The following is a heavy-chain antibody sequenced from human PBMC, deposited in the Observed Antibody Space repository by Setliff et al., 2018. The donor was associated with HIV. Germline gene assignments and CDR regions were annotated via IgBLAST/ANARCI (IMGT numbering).Heavy chain of an antibody. J-gene: IGHJ5*02. V-gene: IGHV3-33*01. CDR2: IWDDASKK. Sequence: SLRLSCAASGFIFSSYAMHWVRQAPGKGLEWVAVIWDDASKKYYGKSVKGRFTISRDNSKNTLYLHMNSLRAEDTAVYYCATLRQQLITGWFDPWGQGTLVTVSS. CDR1: GFIFSSYA. D-gene: IGHD6-13*01. CDR3: ATLRQQLITGWFDP.